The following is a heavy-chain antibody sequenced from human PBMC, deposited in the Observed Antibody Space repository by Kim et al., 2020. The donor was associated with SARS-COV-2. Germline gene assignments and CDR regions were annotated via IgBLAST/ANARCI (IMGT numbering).Heavy chain of an antibody. D-gene: IGHD6-25*01. J-gene: IGHJ4*02. V-gene: IGHV3-30*09. CDR2: ISHDGSTK. CDR1: GFPFTAFV. CDR3: AGSPARGIPPPPPTV. Sequence: GGSLRLSCETSGFPFTAFVLYWVRQPPDTGLECVAFISHDGSTKFYADSVRGRFAISRVDSKRTLYLQMNSLRPEDTDVYFCAGSPARGIPPPPPTVWGRGSLISVSS.